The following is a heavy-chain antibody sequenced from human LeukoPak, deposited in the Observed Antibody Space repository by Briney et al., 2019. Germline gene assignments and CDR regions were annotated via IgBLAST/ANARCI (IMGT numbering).Heavy chain of an antibody. CDR3: ARDPLHYDSSGYYYVGGDY. J-gene: IGHJ4*02. D-gene: IGHD3-22*01. CDR1: GYTFTSYG. V-gene: IGHV1-18*01. Sequence: GASVKVSCKASGYTFTSYGISWVRQAPGQGLEWMGWIIAYNGNTNYAQKLQGRVTMTTDTSTSTAYMELRSLRSDDTAVYYCARDPLHYDSSGYYYVGGDYWGQGTLVTVSS. CDR2: IIAYNGNT.